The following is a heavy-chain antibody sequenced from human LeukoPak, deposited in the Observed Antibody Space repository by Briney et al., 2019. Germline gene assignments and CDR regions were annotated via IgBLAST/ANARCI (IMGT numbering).Heavy chain of an antibody. V-gene: IGHV1-8*01. Sequence: ASVKVSCKASGYTFTSYDINWVRQATGQGLEWMGWMNPNSGNTGYAQKFQGRVTMTRNTSISTAYMELSSLRSEDTAVYYCARVTGYYDFWSGYYNYYYYMDVRGKGTTVTVSS. CDR3: ARVTGYYDFWSGYYNYYYYMDV. D-gene: IGHD3-3*01. J-gene: IGHJ6*03. CDR2: MNPNSGNT. CDR1: GYTFTSYD.